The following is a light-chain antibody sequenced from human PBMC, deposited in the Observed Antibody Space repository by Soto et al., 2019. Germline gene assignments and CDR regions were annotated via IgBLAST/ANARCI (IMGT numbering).Light chain of an antibody. CDR1: QNVSSY. CDR3: QQYASSPLLT. CDR2: GSS. J-gene: IGKJ4*01. V-gene: IGKV3-20*01. Sequence: EIVLTQSPATLSLSPGETATLSCGASQNVSSYLAWYQQKPGQAPRLLIFGSSNRATGIPDRFSGSGSGTDFTLSISRLEPEDFAVYYCQQYASSPLLTFGGGTKVDIK.